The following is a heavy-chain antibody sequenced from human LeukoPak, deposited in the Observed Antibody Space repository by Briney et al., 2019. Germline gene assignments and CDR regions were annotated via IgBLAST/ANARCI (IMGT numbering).Heavy chain of an antibody. CDR2: IYYSGST. V-gene: IGHV4-31*03. CDR1: GGSISSGGYY. CDR3: ARARMRYYDSSGYEDQYNWFDP. D-gene: IGHD3-22*01. J-gene: IGHJ5*02. Sequence: PSQTLSLTCTVSGGSISSGGYYWSWIRQHPGKGLEWIGYIYYSGSTYYNPSLKSRVTISVDTSKNQFSLKLSSVTAADTAVYYCARARMRYYDSSGYEDQYNWFDPWGQGTLVTVSS.